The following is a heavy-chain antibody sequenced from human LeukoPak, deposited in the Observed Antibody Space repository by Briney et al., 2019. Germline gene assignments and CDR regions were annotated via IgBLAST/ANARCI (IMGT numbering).Heavy chain of an antibody. CDR2: IYSGGST. D-gene: IGHD6-6*01. CDR3: ARDKGTSYLSSFDY. Sequence: GGSLRLSCAASEFSVGSNYMTWVRQAPGKGREGVSLIYSGGSTYYADSVKGRFTISRDNSKNTLYLQMNSLRAADTAVYYCARDKGTSYLSSFDYWGQGTLVTVSS. J-gene: IGHJ4*02. V-gene: IGHV3-66*02. CDR1: EFSVGSNY.